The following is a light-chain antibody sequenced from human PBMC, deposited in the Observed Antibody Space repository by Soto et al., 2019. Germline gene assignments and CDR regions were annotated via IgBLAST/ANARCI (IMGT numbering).Light chain of an antibody. CDR2: DAS. J-gene: IGKJ5*01. CDR3: QQSSDLVS. Sequence: DIQMTQSPSSLSASVGDRVTITCQASQDINNYVNWYQQKPGKAPKLLIFDASTLKTGVPSRFSGSGSGTDFTFSISSLHPEDIATYYCQQSSDLVSFGQGTRLEIK. CDR1: QDINNY. V-gene: IGKV1-33*01.